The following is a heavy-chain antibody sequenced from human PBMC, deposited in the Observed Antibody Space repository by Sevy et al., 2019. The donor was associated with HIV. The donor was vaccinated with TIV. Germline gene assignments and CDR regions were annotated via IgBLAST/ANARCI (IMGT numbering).Heavy chain of an antibody. V-gene: IGHV4-4*02. CDR3: ARVRGSSWYESYFDY. CDR2: IYHSGST. CDR1: GGSISSSNW. J-gene: IGHJ4*02. Sequence: SETLSLTCAVSGGSISSSNWWSWVRQPPGKGLEWIGEIYHSGSTNYNPSLKSRVTISVDKSKNQFSLKLSSVTAADTAVYYCARVRGSSWYESYFDYWGQGTLVTVSS. D-gene: IGHD6-13*01.